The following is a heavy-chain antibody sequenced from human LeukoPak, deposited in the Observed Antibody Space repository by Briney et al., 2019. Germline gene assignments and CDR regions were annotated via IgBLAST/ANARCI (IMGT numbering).Heavy chain of an antibody. CDR2: ISSSSSYI. D-gene: IGHD6-13*01. Sequence: GGSLRLSCAASGFTFSSYSMNWVRQAPGKGLEWVSSISSSSSYIYYADSVKGRLTISRDNAKKSVYLQMNSLRVEDTAVYYCATEDTSSWAFDRWGQGTLVTVSS. CDR3: ATEDTSSWAFDR. V-gene: IGHV3-21*01. J-gene: IGHJ4*02. CDR1: GFTFSSYS.